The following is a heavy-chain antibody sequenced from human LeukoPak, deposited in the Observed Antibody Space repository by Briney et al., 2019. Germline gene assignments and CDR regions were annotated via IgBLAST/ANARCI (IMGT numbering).Heavy chain of an antibody. CDR1: GYSFTDYW. CDR2: IYPGDSDT. Sequence: GESLKISCKGSGYSFTDYWIGWVRQMPGKGLEWMGIIYPGDSDTRDSPSFQGQVTMSADKSTNTAYLQWSSLKASDTAMYYCARQAITSDYFDSWGQGTLVTVSS. CDR3: ARQAITSDYFDS. J-gene: IGHJ4*02. V-gene: IGHV5-51*01. D-gene: IGHD3-10*01.